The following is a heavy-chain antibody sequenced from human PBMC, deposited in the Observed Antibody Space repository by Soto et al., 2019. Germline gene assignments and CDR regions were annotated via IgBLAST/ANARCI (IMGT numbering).Heavy chain of an antibody. CDR1: GFTFSSYW. CDR2: INSDGSST. V-gene: IGHV3-74*01. D-gene: IGHD1-1*01. CDR3: ATLASIQPERFDY. J-gene: IGHJ4*02. Sequence: PGGSLRLSCAASGFTFSSYWMHWVRQAPGKGLVWVSRINSDGSSTTYADSVKGRFTVSRDNAKNTLYLQMKSLRGEDTALYYCATLASIQPERFDYWGQGTQVTVSS.